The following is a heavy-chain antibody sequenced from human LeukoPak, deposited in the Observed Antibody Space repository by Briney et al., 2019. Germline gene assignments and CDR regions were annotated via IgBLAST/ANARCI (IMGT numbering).Heavy chain of an antibody. CDR1: GYGFTDYY. D-gene: IGHD6-6*01. CDR2: INPSSGAT. V-gene: IGHV1-2*02. Sequence: PRASVKVSCQASGYGFTDYYIHWIRQAPGQRLEWMGWINPSSGATIYAQKFQGRVTMTRDIFSTTAYMEINSLVSDDTAVYYCARGWQINSSGGFVDPWGQGTLVTVSS. J-gene: IGHJ5*02. CDR3: ARGWQINSSGGFVDP.